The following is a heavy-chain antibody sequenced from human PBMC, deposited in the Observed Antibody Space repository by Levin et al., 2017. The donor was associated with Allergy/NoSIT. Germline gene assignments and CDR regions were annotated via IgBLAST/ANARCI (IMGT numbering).Heavy chain of an antibody. Sequence: GESLKISCKGSGYSFSGYYISWVRQMPGKGLEWMGRIDPSDSYTNYSPSFQGHVSISPDKSISTVYLQWRSLKASDTAIYYCARAISLVRGVYYWYFDLWGRGTLVTVSS. J-gene: IGHJ2*01. CDR2: IDPSDSYT. CDR1: GYSFSGYY. V-gene: IGHV5-10-1*01. CDR3: ARAISLVRGVYYWYFDL. D-gene: IGHD3-10*01.